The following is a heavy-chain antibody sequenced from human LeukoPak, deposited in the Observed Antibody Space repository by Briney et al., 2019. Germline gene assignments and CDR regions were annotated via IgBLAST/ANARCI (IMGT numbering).Heavy chain of an antibody. J-gene: IGHJ4*02. Sequence: GASVKVSFKASGYTFTSYYMHWVRQAPGQGLEWMGIINPSGGSTSYEQKFQGRVTMTTDTSTSTAYMELSSLRSEDTAVYYCARDSRVQLWLRGPEVYFDYWGQGTLVTVSS. D-gene: IGHD5-18*01. CDR2: INPSGGST. V-gene: IGHV1-46*01. CDR3: ARDSRVQLWLRGPEVYFDY. CDR1: GYTFTSYY.